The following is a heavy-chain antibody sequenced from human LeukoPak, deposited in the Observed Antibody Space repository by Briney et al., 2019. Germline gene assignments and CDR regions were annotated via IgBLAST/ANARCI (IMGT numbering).Heavy chain of an antibody. CDR3: ARSHVHMGQWYFDY. J-gene: IGHJ4*02. D-gene: IGHD6-19*01. CDR2: INPNSGRT. CDR1: GYTFTGYY. V-gene: IGHV1-2*02. Sequence: SVNVSCKASGYTFTGYYMHWVRQAPGQGREWMGWINPNSGRTNYAQKFEGRATMTRDTSISTAYMALSRLRSDDTAVYYCARSHVHMGQWYFDYWGQGTLVTVSS.